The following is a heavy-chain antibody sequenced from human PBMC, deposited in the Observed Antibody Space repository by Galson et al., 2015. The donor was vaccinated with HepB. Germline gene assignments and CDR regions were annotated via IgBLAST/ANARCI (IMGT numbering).Heavy chain of an antibody. CDR1: GGTFNSYS. J-gene: IGHJ4*02. D-gene: IGHD6-13*01. Sequence: SVKVSCKASGGTFNSYSISWVRQAPGQGLEWMGGIIPMFRTANYAQKFKGRVTISADDSTNTVYTELSSLRSEDTAVYYCARPNSNSWSEFFYWGQGALITVSS. CDR3: ARPNSNSWSEFFY. CDR2: IIPMFRTA. V-gene: IGHV1-69*13.